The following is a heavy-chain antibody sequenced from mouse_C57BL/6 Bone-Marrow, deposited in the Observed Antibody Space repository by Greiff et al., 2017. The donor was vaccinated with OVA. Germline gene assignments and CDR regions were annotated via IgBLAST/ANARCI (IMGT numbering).Heavy chain of an antibody. J-gene: IGHJ2*01. V-gene: IGHV1-55*01. D-gene: IGHD1-1*01. Sequence: QVQLQQPGAELVKPGASVKMSCKASGYTFTSYWITWVKQRPGQGLEWIGDIYPGSGSTNYNEKFKSKATLTVDTSSSTAYMELSRLTSEDSAVYDCARTDYYGSSHDYWGQGTTLTVSS. CDR3: ARTDYYGSSHDY. CDR2: IYPGSGST. CDR1: GYTFTSYW.